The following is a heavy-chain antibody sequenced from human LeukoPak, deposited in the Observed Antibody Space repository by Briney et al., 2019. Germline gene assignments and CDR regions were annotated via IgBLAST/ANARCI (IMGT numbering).Heavy chain of an antibody. CDR1: GFTFSSYG. CDR3: ARGNYYDILTFDY. Sequence: GGPLRLSCAASGFTFSSYGMHWVRQAPGKGLEWVAVIWYDGSNKYYADSVKGRFTISRDNSKNTLYLQMNSLRAEDTAVYYCARGNYYDILTFDYWGQGTLVTVSS. J-gene: IGHJ4*02. V-gene: IGHV3-33*01. D-gene: IGHD3-9*01. CDR2: IWYDGSNK.